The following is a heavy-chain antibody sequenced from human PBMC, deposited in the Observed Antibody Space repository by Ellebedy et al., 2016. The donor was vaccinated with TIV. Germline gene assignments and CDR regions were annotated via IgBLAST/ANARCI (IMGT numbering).Heavy chain of an antibody. CDR1: GGSISSYS. V-gene: IGHV4-4*07. CDR3: ARGGDRASFAY. Sequence: MLSETLSLTCTVSGGSISSYSWSWIRQPAGKGLEWVGHIDASGSANYNPSLKSRVTMSVDTSRKQFSLGLSSVTAADTAVYYCARGGDRASFAYWGQGTLVTVSS. J-gene: IGHJ4*02. CDR2: IDASGSA. D-gene: IGHD3-10*01.